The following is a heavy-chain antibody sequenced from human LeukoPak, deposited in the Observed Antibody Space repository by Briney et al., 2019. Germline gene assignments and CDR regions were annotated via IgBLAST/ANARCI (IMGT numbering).Heavy chain of an antibody. J-gene: IGHJ4*02. CDR3: AREDYGDYGSFDY. CDR1: GFTFSNYA. V-gene: IGHV3-30*04. D-gene: IGHD4-17*01. Sequence: PGGSLRLSCAASGFTFSNYAMHWVRQAPGKGLEWVAVISYDGSNKYYADSVKGRFTISRDNAKNSLYLQMNSLRAEDTAVYYCAREDYGDYGSFDYWGQGTLVTVSS. CDR2: ISYDGSNK.